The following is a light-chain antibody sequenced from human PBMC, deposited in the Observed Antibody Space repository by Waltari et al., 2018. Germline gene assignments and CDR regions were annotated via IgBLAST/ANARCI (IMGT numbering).Light chain of an antibody. CDR1: QSIRRY. Sequence: EIMLTQSPGTLSLSPGERATLSCRASQSIRRYLAWYQHKPGQAPRLLIDDASNRATGIPDRFSGSGSGTDFSLTISRLEPEDFAVYYCQKYGSLPATFGQGTKVEIK. CDR3: QKYGSLPAT. J-gene: IGKJ1*01. V-gene: IGKV3-20*01. CDR2: DAS.